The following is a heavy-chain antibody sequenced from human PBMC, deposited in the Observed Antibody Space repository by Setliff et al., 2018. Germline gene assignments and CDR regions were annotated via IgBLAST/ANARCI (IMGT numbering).Heavy chain of an antibody. CDR3: ARGGLWFGELLWKYYYYGMDV. Sequence: SETLSLTCTVSGDSITSNSYHWGWIRQPPGKGLEWIGSIYYSGSTYYNPSLKSRVTISVDTSKNQFSLKLTSVTAADTAVYYCARGGLWFGELLWKYYYYGMDVWGQGTTVTVSS. CDR2: IYYSGST. J-gene: IGHJ6*02. V-gene: IGHV4-39*07. CDR1: GDSITSNSYH. D-gene: IGHD3-10*01.